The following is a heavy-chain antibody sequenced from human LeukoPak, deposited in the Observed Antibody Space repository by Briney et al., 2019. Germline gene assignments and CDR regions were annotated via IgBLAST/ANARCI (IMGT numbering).Heavy chain of an antibody. J-gene: IGHJ3*02. D-gene: IGHD6-13*01. CDR1: GFTFSSYW. V-gene: IGHV3-7*01. CDR3: ARLGGGHSSSWYDAFDI. CDR2: IKQDGSEK. Sequence: GGSLRLSCAASGFTFSSYWMSWVRQAPGKGLEWVANIKQDGSEKYYVDSVKGRFTISRDNAKNSLYLQMNSLRAEDTAVYYCARLGGGHSSSWYDAFDIWGQGTMVTVSS.